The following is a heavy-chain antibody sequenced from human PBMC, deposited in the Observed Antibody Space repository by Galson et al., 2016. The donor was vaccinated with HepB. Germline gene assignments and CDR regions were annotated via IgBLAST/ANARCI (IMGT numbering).Heavy chain of an antibody. CDR3: AREFMVRGIMTGAFDI. CDR2: ISGYTGNT. CDR1: GYTFTSYG. V-gene: IGHV1-18*01. D-gene: IGHD3-10*01. Sequence: SVKVSCKASGYTFTSYGISWVRQAPGQGLEWMGWISGYTGNTNYAQKFQGRVTMTTDTSTSTAYMELRGLRSEDTAVYYCAREFMVRGIMTGAFDIWGQGTMVTVSS. J-gene: IGHJ3*02.